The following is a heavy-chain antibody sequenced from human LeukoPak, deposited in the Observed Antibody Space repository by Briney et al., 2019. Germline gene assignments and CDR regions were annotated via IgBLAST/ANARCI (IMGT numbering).Heavy chain of an antibody. CDR3: AKNPALVGANN. CDR2: ISYDGSNK. D-gene: IGHD1-26*01. V-gene: IGHV3-30*04. J-gene: IGHJ4*02. CDR1: GFTFSSYA. Sequence: GGSLRLSCAASGFTFSSYAMHWVRQAPGKGLEWVAVISYDGSNKYYADSVKGRFTISRDNSKNTLYLQMNSLRAEDTAVYYCAKNPALVGANNWGQGTLVTVSS.